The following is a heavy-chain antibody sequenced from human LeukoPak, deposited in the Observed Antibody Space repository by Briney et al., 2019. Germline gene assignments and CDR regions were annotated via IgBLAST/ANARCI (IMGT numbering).Heavy chain of an antibody. J-gene: IGHJ3*02. V-gene: IGHV3-21*01. D-gene: IGHD3-16*01. Sequence: PGGSLRLSCAASGFTFSSYSMNWVRQAPGKGLEWVSSISSSSSYIYYADSVKGRFTISRDNAKNSLYLQMNSLRAEDTAVYYCARVSFRGSAFDIWGQGTMVTVSS. CDR3: ARVSFRGSAFDI. CDR2: ISSSSSYI. CDR1: GFTFSSYS.